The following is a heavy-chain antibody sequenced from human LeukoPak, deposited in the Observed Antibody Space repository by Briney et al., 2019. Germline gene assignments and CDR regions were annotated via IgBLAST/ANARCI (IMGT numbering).Heavy chain of an antibody. Sequence: PGGSLRLSCAASGFTFSSYAMSWVRQAPGKGLEWVSGISDSGGSTYYADSVKGRFTISRDNSKNTLYLQMNSLRAEDTAVYYCAKDPVWFGELSLDVWGKGTTVTVSS. CDR1: GFTFSSYA. CDR2: ISDSGGST. J-gene: IGHJ6*04. V-gene: IGHV3-23*01. D-gene: IGHD3-10*01. CDR3: AKDPVWFGELSLDV.